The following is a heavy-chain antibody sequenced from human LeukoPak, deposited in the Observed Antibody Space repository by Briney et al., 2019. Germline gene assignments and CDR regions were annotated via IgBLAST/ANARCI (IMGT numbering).Heavy chain of an antibody. Sequence: GGSLRLSRAASGFTFSSYAMHWVRQAPGKGLEWVAVISYDGSNKYYADSVKGRFTISRDNSKNTLYLQMNSLRAEDTAVYYCARTRITMVRGHPPRDAFDIWGQGTMVTVSS. CDR2: ISYDGSNK. J-gene: IGHJ3*02. CDR1: GFTFSSYA. V-gene: IGHV3-30*04. D-gene: IGHD3-10*01. CDR3: ARTRITMVRGHPPRDAFDI.